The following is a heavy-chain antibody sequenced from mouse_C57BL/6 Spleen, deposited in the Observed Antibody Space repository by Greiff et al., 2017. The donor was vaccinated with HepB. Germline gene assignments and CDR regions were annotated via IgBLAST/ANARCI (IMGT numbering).Heavy chain of an antibody. CDR3: TRAWDAWFAY. J-gene: IGHJ3*01. CDR2: IDPETGGT. V-gene: IGHV1-15*01. D-gene: IGHD4-1*01. CDR1: SYTFTDYE. Sequence: QVQLQQSGAELVRPGASVTLSCKASSYTFTDYEMHWVKQTPVHGLEWIGAIDPETGGTAYNQKFKGKAILTADKSSSTAYMELRSLTSEDSAVYYCTRAWDAWFAYWGQGTLVTVSA.